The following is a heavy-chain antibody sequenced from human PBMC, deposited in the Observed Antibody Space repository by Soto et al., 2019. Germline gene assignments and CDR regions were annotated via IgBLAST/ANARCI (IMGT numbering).Heavy chain of an antibody. D-gene: IGHD4-17*01. CDR1: GYTFTSYY. J-gene: IGHJ4*02. CDR2: INPSGGST. V-gene: IGHV1-46*03. Sequence: QVQLVQSGAEVKKPGASVKVSCKASGYTFTSYYMHWVRQAPGQGLEWMGIINPSGGSTSYAQKFQGRVTMTRDTSTSTVYMELSSLRSEDTAVYYCARDGQVLRPPTVTLDYWGQGTLVTVSS. CDR3: ARDGQVLRPPTVTLDY.